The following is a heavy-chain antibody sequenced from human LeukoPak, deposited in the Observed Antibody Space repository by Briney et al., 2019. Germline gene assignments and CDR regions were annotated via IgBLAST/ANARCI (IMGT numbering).Heavy chain of an antibody. J-gene: IGHJ2*01. D-gene: IGHD6-13*01. V-gene: IGHV4-4*07. CDR2: IYTSGST. Sequence: NPSETLSLTCTVSGGSISSYYWSWLRQPAGKGLEWIGRIYTSGSTNYNPSLKSRVTMSVDTSKNQFSLKLSSMTAADTAVYYCARVVWAAAGTHWYFDLWGRGTLVTVSS. CDR3: ARVVWAAAGTHWYFDL. CDR1: GGSISSYY.